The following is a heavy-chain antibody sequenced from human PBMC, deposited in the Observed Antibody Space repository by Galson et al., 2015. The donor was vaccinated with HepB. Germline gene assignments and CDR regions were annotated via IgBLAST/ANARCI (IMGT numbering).Heavy chain of an antibody. J-gene: IGHJ4*02. D-gene: IGHD2-21*01. CDR2: IKQDGSEK. V-gene: IGHV3-7*01. CDR3: ARWAGWLLLNFDY. Sequence: SLRLSCAASGFTFSSYWMSWVRQAPGKGLEWVANIKQDGSEKYYVDSVKGRFTISRDNAKNSLYLQMNSLRAEDTAVYYCARWAGWLLLNFDYWGQGTLVTVSS. CDR1: GFTFSSYW.